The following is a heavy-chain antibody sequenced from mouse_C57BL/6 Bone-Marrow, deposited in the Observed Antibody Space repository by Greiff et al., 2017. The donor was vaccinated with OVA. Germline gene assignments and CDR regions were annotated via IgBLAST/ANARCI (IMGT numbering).Heavy chain of an antibody. CDR1: GFNIKDDY. CDR3: TTAGRPGGFAD. CDR2: IDPENGDT. Sequence: VQLQQSGAELVRPGASVKLSCTASGFNIKDDYMHWVKQRPEQGLEWIGWIDPENGDTEYASKFQGKATITADTSSNTADLQLSSLTSEDTAVYYCTTAGRPGGFADWGQGTLVTVSA. J-gene: IGHJ3*01. V-gene: IGHV14-4*01.